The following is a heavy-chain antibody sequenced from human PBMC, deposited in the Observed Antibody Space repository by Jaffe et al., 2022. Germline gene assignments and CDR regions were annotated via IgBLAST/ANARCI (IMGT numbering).Heavy chain of an antibody. CDR3: ARATKYSSGWYSY. CDR1: GFTFSSYS. J-gene: IGHJ4*02. D-gene: IGHD6-19*01. Sequence: EVQLVESGGGLVQPGGSLRLSCAASGFTFSSYSMNWVRQAPGKGLEWVSYISSSSSTIYYADSVKGRFTISRDNAKNSLYLQMNSLRAEDTAVYYCARATKYSSGWYSYWGQGTLVTVSS. CDR2: ISSSSSTI. V-gene: IGHV3-48*01.